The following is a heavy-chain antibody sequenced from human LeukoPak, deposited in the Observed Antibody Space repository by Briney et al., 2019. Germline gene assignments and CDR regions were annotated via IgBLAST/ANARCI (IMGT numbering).Heavy chain of an antibody. CDR1: GYTFTSYG. CDR2: ISAYNGNT. V-gene: IGHV1-18*01. Sequence: GASVKVSCKASGYTFTSYGISWVRQAPGQGLEWMGWISAYNGNTNYAQKLEGRVTMTTDTSTSTAYMELRSMRSDDTAVYDCARDQGFGFLEWLYYYYYGMDVWGQGTTVTVSS. J-gene: IGHJ6*02. D-gene: IGHD3-3*01. CDR3: ARDQGFGFLEWLYYYYYGMDV.